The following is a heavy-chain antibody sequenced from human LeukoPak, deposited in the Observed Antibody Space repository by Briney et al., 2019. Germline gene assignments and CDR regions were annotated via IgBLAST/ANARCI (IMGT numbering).Heavy chain of an antibody. J-gene: IGHJ4*02. Sequence: GGSLRLSCAASEFIFSGYWMNWVRQAPGKGLEWVANIKQDGGEKQYVDSVRGRFTISRDNAKNSLYLQMNSLRVEDTAVYYCARDGFVGAADYWGQGTLVTVSS. CDR3: ARDGFVGAADY. CDR2: IKQDGGEK. V-gene: IGHV3-7*01. D-gene: IGHD6-13*01. CDR1: EFIFSGYW.